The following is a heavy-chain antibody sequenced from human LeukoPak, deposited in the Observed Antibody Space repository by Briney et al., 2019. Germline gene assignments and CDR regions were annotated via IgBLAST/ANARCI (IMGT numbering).Heavy chain of an antibody. V-gene: IGHV3-21*01. CDR2: ISSSSSYI. CDR3: ARAFPDMIVAQGAFDI. CDR1: GFTFSSYS. Sequence: GGSLRLSCAASGFTFSSYSMNWVRQAPGKGLEWVSSISSSSSYIYYADSVKGRFTISRDNAKNSLYLQMNSLRAEDTAVYYCARAFPDMIVAQGAFDIWGQGTMVTVSS. J-gene: IGHJ3*02. D-gene: IGHD3-22*01.